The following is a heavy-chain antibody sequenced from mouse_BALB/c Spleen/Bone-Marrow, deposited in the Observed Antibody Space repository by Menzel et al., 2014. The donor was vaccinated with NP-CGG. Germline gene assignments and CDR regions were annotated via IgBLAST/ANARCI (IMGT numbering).Heavy chain of an antibody. Sequence: DVMLVESGGGLVKSGGSLKLSCAASGFSFNSYGMSWVRQTPEKRLEWVATISGGGSYTFYPGSVKGRFTLCRDKAKNNLYLQLSSQRSEDTALYYCARHAYYDQTEVSFVYWGQGTLVTGSA. V-gene: IGHV5-9-2*01. CDR3: ARHAYYDQTEVSFVY. D-gene: IGHD2-4*01. J-gene: IGHJ3*01. CDR2: ISGGGSYT. CDR1: GFSFNSYG.